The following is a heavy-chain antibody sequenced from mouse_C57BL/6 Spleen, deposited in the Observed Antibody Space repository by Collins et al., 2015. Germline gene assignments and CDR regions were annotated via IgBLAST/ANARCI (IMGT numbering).Heavy chain of an antibody. Sequence: QVQLQQPGAELVMPRASVKLSCKASGYTFTSYWMHWVKQRPGQGLEWIGEIDPSDSYTNCNQKFKGKSTLTVDKSSSTAYMQLSSLTSEDSAVYYCARGGGTTVVATNFDYWGQGTTLTVSS. CDR3: ARGGGTTVVATNFDY. CDR1: GYTFTSYW. J-gene: IGHJ2*01. D-gene: IGHD1-1*01. CDR2: IDPSDSYT. V-gene: IGHV1-69*01.